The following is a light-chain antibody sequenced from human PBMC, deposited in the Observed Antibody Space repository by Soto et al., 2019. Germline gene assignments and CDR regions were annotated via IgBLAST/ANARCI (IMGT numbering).Light chain of an antibody. CDR2: EVS. V-gene: IGLV2-14*01. CDR3: GSYTSSSPYV. J-gene: IGLJ1*01. Sequence: QSALTQPASVSGSPGRSITISCTGTSSDVGGYNYVSWYQQHPGKAPKLMIYEVSNRPSGVSNRFSGSKSGNTASLTISGLQAEDEADYYCGSYTSSSPYVFGTGTKLTVL. CDR1: SSDVGGYNY.